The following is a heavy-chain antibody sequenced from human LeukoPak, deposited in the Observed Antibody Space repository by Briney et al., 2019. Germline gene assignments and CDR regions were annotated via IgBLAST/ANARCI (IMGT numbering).Heavy chain of an antibody. D-gene: IGHD6-19*01. CDR3: ARDSSGWYPYNWFDP. CDR2: IYYSGST. V-gene: IGHV4-31*11. J-gene: IGHJ5*02. Sequence: SETLSLTCAVYGGSFSGYYWSWIRQHPGKGLEWIGYIYYSGSTYYNPSLKSRVTISVDTSKNQFSLKLSSVTAADTAVYYCARDSSGWYPYNWFDPWGQGTLVTVSS. CDR1: GGSFSGYY.